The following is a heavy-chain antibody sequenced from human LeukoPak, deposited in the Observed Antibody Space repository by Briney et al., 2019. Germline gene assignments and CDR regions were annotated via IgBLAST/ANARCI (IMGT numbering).Heavy chain of an antibody. CDR2: IYTSAST. J-gene: IGHJ3*01. CDR1: GASISSGSYY. V-gene: IGHV4-61*02. Sequence: PSETLSLTCTVSGASISSGSYYWSWIRQPAGKGLEWIGRIYTSASTNYNPSLKSRVTISVDTAKNQFSLKLSSVTAADTAVYYCATTGLLVAPSWGQGTMVTVSS. CDR3: ATTGLLVAPS. D-gene: IGHD5-12*01.